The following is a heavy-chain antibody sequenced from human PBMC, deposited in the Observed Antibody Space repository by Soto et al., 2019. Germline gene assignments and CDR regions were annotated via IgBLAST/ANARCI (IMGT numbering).Heavy chain of an antibody. V-gene: IGHV1-18*01. CDR3: ARKDHYDSCGTRRKFDY. D-gene: IGHD3-22*01. CDR2: ISAYNGNT. CDR1: GYTFTSYG. J-gene: IGHJ4*02. Sequence: QVQLVQSGAEVKKPGASVKVSCKASGYTFTSYGISWVRQAPGQGLEWMGWISAYNGNTNYAQKLQGRVTMTTDTSSSIPYLELRSLRSDDTAVYACARKDHYDSCGTRRKFDYWGQGTLATVSS.